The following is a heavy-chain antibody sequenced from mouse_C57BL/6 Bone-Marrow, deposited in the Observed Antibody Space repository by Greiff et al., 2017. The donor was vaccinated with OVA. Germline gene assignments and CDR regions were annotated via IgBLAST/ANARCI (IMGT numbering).Heavy chain of an antibody. D-gene: IGHD2-4*01. CDR1: GFTFSDYG. Sequence: EVMLVESGGGLVKPGGSLKLSCAASGFTFSDYGMHWVRQAPEKGLEWVAYISSGSSTIYYADTVKGRFTISRDNAKHTLFLQMTSLRSEDTAMYYCARDYGAWFAYWGQGTLVTVSA. CDR2: ISSGSSTI. J-gene: IGHJ3*01. V-gene: IGHV5-17*01. CDR3: ARDYGAWFAY.